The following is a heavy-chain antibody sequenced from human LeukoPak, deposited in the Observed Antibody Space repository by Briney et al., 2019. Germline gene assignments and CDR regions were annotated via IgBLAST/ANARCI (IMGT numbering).Heavy chain of an antibody. J-gene: IGHJ4*02. V-gene: IGHV3-30*18. Sequence: GGSLRLSCAASGFTFSTYGMHWVRQAPGKGLEWVALISYDGSNKYYADSVKGRFTISRDNSKNTLSLQMSSLRAEDTAVYYCAKVPSAGSSLLPDYWGQGTLVTVSS. CDR1: GFTFSTYG. CDR2: ISYDGSNK. D-gene: IGHD1-26*01. CDR3: AKVPSAGSSLLPDY.